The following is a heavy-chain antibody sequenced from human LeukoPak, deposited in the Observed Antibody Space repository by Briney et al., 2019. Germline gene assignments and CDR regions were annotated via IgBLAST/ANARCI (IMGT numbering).Heavy chain of an antibody. CDR3: VRAHRGYVTSYNRYYYYMDV. J-gene: IGHJ6*03. Sequence: SETLSLTCAVSGYSISISYYWGWIRQPPGKGLEWIGSIYHSGSTYYNPSLKSRVTISVDTSKNHFSLKLSSVTATDTAVYYCVRAHRGYVTSYNRYYYYMDVWGKGTTVTVSS. V-gene: IGHV4-38-2*01. CDR1: GYSISISYY. CDR2: IYHSGST. D-gene: IGHD1-14*01.